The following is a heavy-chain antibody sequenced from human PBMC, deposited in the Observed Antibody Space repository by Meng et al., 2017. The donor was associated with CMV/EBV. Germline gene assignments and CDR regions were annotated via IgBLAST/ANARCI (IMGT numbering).Heavy chain of an antibody. CDR2: INPNSGGT. V-gene: IGHV1-2*02. Sequence: ASVKVSCKASGYTFTGYYMHWVRQAPGQGLEWMGWINPNSGGTNYAQKFQGRVTMTRDTSTSTAYMELSRLRSDDTAVYYCARTRRYCSSTSCPGAYGMDVWGQGTTVTVSS. D-gene: IGHD2-2*01. J-gene: IGHJ6*02. CDR1: GYTFTGYY. CDR3: ARTRRYCSSTSCPGAYGMDV.